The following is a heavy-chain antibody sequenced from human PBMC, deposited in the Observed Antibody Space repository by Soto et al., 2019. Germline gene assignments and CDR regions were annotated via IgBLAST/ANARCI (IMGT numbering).Heavy chain of an antibody. Sequence: EVQLVESGGGLIQPGGSLRLSCAASGFTVSSNYMSWVRQAPGKGLEWVSVIYSGGSTYYADSVKGRFTISRDNSKNTRYRQMNSLSDEDTAVYYCARERPYCSGGSCYPYCYGMDVWGQGTTVTVSS. CDR1: GFTVSSNY. D-gene: IGHD2-15*01. CDR3: ARERPYCSGGSCYPYCYGMDV. V-gene: IGHV3-53*01. J-gene: IGHJ6*02. CDR2: IYSGGST.